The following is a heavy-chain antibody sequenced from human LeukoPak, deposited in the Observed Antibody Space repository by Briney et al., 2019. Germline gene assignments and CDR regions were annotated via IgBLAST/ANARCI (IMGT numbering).Heavy chain of an antibody. V-gene: IGHV4-34*01. CDR3: ASWGSPLHLAQNYYGSGSRLRRWFDP. D-gene: IGHD3-10*01. CDR1: GGSFSGYY. Sequence: PSETLSLTCAVDGGSFSGYYWSWIRQPPGKGREWIGKINHSGSTNYNPSLKSRVTISVDTSKNQFSLKLSSVTAADTAVFYCASWGSPLHLAQNYYGSGSRLRRWFDPWGQGTLVTVSS. J-gene: IGHJ5*02. CDR2: INHSGST.